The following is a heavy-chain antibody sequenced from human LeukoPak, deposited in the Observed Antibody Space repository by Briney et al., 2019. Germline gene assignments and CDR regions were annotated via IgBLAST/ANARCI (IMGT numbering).Heavy chain of an antibody. J-gene: IGHJ3*02. Sequence: GGSLRLSCAASGFTFSSYGMSGVRQAPGKGREWVAVISYDGRSKYYAESVKGRFPISRDSSKNTLYLQMNSLRAEDTAVYYCARARSSYGYGDAFDIWGQGTMVTVSS. D-gene: IGHD5-18*01. CDR2: ISYDGRSK. CDR1: GFTFSSYG. V-gene: IGHV3-30*03. CDR3: ARARSSYGYGDAFDI.